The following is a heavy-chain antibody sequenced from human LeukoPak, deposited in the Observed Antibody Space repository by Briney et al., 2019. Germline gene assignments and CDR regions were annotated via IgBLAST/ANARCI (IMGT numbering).Heavy chain of an antibody. CDR1: GXSMSTYH. J-gene: IGHJ6*02. CDR2: MYTSGTT. Sequence: SETLSLTCTVSGXSMSTYHGSWLRQPAGEGLEGIGRMYTSGTTNYTPSLKSRVTISVDTSNNQFSLKVSSVTAADTAVYYCARDQGSYSGVDVWGQGTTVTVSS. V-gene: IGHV4-4*07. CDR3: ARDQGSYSGVDV.